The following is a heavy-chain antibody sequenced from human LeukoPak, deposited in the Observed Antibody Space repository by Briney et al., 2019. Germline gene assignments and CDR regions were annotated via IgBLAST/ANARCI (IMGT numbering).Heavy chain of an antibody. CDR1: GGSFSGYY. D-gene: IGHD6-13*01. Sequence: PSETLSLTCAVYGGSFSGYYWSWIRQPPGKGLEWIGEINHSGSTNYNPSLKSRVTISVDTSKNQFSLKLSSVTAADTAVYYCAISSSWYFDVFDIWGQGTMVTVSS. J-gene: IGHJ3*02. CDR3: AISSSWYFDVFDI. V-gene: IGHV4-34*01. CDR2: INHSGST.